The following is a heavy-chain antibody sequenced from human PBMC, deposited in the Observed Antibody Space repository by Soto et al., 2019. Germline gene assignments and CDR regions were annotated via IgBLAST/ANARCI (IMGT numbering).Heavy chain of an antibody. CDR3: ARGPGRYYYDSSGYYYSAY. D-gene: IGHD3-22*01. V-gene: IGHV1-18*01. CDR1: GYTFTSYG. Sequence: ASVKVSCKASGYTFTSYGISWVRQAPGQGLEWMGWISAYNGNTNYAQKLQGRVTMTTDTSTSTAYMELRSLRPDDTAVYYCARGPGRYYYDSSGYYYSAYWGQGTLVTVSS. CDR2: ISAYNGNT. J-gene: IGHJ4*02.